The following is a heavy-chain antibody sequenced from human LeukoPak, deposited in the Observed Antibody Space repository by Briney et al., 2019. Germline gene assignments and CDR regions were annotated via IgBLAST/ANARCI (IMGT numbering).Heavy chain of an antibody. D-gene: IGHD3-10*01. CDR3: ARGRSEYGVWFGAFGY. Sequence: LRLSCAASGFTFSDYYMSWMRQHPGKGLEWSRYIYYSGSTYYNPSLKSRVTISVDTSKNQFSLKLSSVTAADTAVYYCARGRSEYGVWFGAFGYWGQGTLVTVSS. CDR2: IYYSGST. V-gene: IGHV4-31*11. J-gene: IGHJ4*02. CDR1: GFTFSDYY.